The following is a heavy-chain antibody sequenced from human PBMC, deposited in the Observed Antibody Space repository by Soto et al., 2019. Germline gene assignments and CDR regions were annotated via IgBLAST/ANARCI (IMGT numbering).Heavy chain of an antibody. J-gene: IGHJ4*01. CDR3: VRDRDLYRDMVHADL. CDR1: GFTISGCS. CDR2: ITIRTGNI. D-gene: IGHD1-26*01. V-gene: IGHV3-48*02. Sequence: GGSLRLSCEASGFTISGCSMNWVRQAPGKGLEWLAYITIRTGNILYADSVRGRFTISADNAENSVFLQMNSLRDEDTAVYFCVRDRDLYRDMVHADLWGQGIRVTVAS.